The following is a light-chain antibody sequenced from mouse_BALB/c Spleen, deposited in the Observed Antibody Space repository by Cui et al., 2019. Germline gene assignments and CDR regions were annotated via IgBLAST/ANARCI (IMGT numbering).Light chain of an antibody. CDR1: QDINSY. V-gene: IGKV14-111*01. CDR3: LQYDEFPFT. CDR2: RAN. J-gene: IGKJ4*01. Sequence: DIKMTQSPSSMYASLGERVTITCKASQDINSYLSWFQQKPGKSPKTLIYRANRLVDGVPSRFSGSGSGQDYSLTISSLEYEDMGIYYCLQYDEFPFTIGSGTKLEIK.